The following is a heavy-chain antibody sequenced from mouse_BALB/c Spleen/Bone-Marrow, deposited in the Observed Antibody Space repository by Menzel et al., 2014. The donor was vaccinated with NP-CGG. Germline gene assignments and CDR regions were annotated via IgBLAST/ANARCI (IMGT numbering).Heavy chain of an antibody. CDR3: ARLSYYGRFAY. Sequence: EVKLMESGGGLVQPGGSLKLSCAASGFDFSRYWMSWVRQAPGKGLEWIGEINSDSSTINYTPSLKDKFIISRDNAKNTLYLRMSKVRSEDTALYYCARLSYYGRFAYWGQGTLVTVSA. D-gene: IGHD1-1*01. J-gene: IGHJ3*01. CDR2: INSDSSTI. CDR1: GFDFSRYW. V-gene: IGHV4-1*02.